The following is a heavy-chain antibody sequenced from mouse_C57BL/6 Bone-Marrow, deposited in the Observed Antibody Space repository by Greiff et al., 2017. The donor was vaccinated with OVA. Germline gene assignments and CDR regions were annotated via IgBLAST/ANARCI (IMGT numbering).Heavy chain of an antibody. V-gene: IGHV1-81*01. D-gene: IGHD1-1*01. Sequence: QVHVKQSGAELARPGASVKLSCKASGYTFTSYGISWVKQRTGQGLEWIGEIYPRSGNTYYNEKFKGKATLTADKSSSTAYMELRSLTSEDSAVYFCAREVVASMDYWGQGTSVTVSS. CDR1: GYTFTSYG. CDR3: AREVVASMDY. CDR2: IYPRSGNT. J-gene: IGHJ4*01.